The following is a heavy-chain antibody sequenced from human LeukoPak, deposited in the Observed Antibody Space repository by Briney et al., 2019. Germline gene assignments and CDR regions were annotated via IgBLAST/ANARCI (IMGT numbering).Heavy chain of an antibody. CDR2: IYYSGSA. D-gene: IGHD2-2*01. CDR3: ARVVSAAKVGDY. Sequence: SQTLSLTCIVSGGSISSGGYYWSWIRQHPGRGLEWIGYIYYSGSAYYNPSLKSRVTISVDTSKNQFSLKLSSVTAADTAVYYCARVVSAAKVGDYWGQGTLVTVSS. V-gene: IGHV4-31*03. CDR1: GGSISSGGYY. J-gene: IGHJ4*02.